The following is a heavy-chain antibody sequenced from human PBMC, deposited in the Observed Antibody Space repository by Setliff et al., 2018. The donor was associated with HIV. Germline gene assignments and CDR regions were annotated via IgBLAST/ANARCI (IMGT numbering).Heavy chain of an antibody. D-gene: IGHD3-3*01. CDR1: GASVSSGTNY. CDR3: ARQGGFWDPYFTQSYYYYYMDV. CDR2: MHYSGTA. V-gene: IGHV4-39*01. Sequence: PSETLSLTCAVTGASVSSGTNYWGWIRQPPGKGLEWIGNMHYSGTAIYNPSFQSRVTISVDTSKNQFSLKVTSVTAADTAVYYCARQGGFWDPYFTQSYYYYYMDVWGKGTTVTVSS. J-gene: IGHJ6*03.